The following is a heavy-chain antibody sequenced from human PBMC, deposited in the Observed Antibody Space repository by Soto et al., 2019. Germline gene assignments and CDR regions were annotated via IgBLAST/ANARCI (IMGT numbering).Heavy chain of an antibody. V-gene: IGHV1-18*01. CDR3: ARDRLVRFLEWFHADY. J-gene: IGHJ4*02. Sequence: ASVKVSCKASGYTFTSYGISWGRQAPGQGLEWMGWISAYNGNTNYAQKLQGRVTMTTDTSTSTAYMELRSLRSDDTAVYYCARDRLVRFLEWFHADYWGQGTLVTVSS. D-gene: IGHD3-3*01. CDR1: GYTFTSYG. CDR2: ISAYNGNT.